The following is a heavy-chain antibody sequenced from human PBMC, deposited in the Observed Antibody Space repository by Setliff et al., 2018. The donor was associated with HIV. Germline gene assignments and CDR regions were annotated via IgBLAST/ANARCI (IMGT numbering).Heavy chain of an antibody. J-gene: IGHJ4*02. Sequence: ASVKVSCKASGDSFSTYSMNWVRRAPGQGLQWMGRINPNIGSTNYAQNFQGRATMTRDTSVNTAFMELSNLRSDDTVVYYCARQLSNSFDLWGQGALVTVSS. CDR1: GDSFSTYS. CDR2: INPNIGST. D-gene: IGHD1-1*01. V-gene: IGHV1-2*05. CDR3: ARQLSNSFDL.